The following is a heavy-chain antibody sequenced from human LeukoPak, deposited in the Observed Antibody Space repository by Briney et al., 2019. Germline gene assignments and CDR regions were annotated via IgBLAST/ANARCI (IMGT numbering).Heavy chain of an antibody. CDR1: GGSISSPNW. D-gene: IGHD6-13*01. J-gene: IGHJ4*02. Sequence: SETLSLTRAVSGGSISSPNWWSWVRQSPGKGLEWIGEIYHSGSTNYNPSLKSRVTISVDKSKNQFSLKLSSVTAADTAVYYCATNTPIAVAGTQGNYWGQGMLVTVSS. CDR2: IYHSGST. V-gene: IGHV4-4*02. CDR3: ATNTPIAVAGTQGNY.